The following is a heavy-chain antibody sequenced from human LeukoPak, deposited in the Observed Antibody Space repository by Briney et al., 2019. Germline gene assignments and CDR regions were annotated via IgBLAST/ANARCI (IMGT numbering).Heavy chain of an antibody. Sequence: GASVTVSCKASGGTFSSYAISWVRQAPGQGLEWMGGIIPIFGTANYAQKFQGRVTITADESTSTAHMELSSLRSEDTAVYYCARASGGLQWLRTRNWFDPWGQGTLVTVSS. CDR3: ARASGGLQWLRTRNWFDP. V-gene: IGHV1-69*13. CDR1: GGTFSSYA. J-gene: IGHJ5*02. D-gene: IGHD5-12*01. CDR2: IIPIFGTA.